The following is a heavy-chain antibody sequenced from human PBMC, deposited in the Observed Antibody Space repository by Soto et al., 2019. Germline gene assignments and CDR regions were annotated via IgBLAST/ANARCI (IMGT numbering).Heavy chain of an antibody. J-gene: IGHJ3*02. V-gene: IGHV3-74*01. CDR3: ARGVRGAYGLDI. D-gene: IGHD2-21*01. CDR1: GFTFSGYW. CDR2: INSDGSRT. Sequence: EVQLVESGGNLVQPGGSLRLSCAASGFTFSGYWIHWVRQAPGKGLVWVSRINSDGSRTNYADSVKGRFTISRDNAKNTLYLQMNSLRAEETAVYYCARGVRGAYGLDIWGQGTMVTVSS.